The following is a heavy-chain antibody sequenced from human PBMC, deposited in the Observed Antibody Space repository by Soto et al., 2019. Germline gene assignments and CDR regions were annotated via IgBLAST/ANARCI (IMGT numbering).Heavy chain of an antibody. J-gene: IGHJ4*02. D-gene: IGHD6-13*01. CDR3: ANWPASASGSSWAPGYYFDY. Sequence: EVQLLESGGGLVQPGGSLRLSCAASGFTFSSYAMSWVRQAPGKGLEWVSAISGSGGSTYYADSVKGRFTISRDNSKNTLYLQMNSLRAEDTAVYYCANWPASASGSSWAPGYYFDYWGQGTLVTVSS. V-gene: IGHV3-23*01. CDR1: GFTFSSYA. CDR2: ISGSGGST.